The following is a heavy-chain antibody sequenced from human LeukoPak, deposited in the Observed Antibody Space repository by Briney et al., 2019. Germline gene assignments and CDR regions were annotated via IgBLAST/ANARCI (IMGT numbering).Heavy chain of an antibody. D-gene: IGHD2-2*01. CDR3: ARGPTAAEIYYYYYGMDV. CDR2: INAGNGNT. J-gene: IGHJ6*02. V-gene: IGHV1-3*01. Sequence: ASVKVSCKASGYTFTSYAMHWVRQAPGQRLEWMGWINAGNGNTKYSQKFQGRVTITRDTSASTAYMELSSLRSEDTAVYYCARGPTAAEIYYYYYGMDVWGQGTTVTVSS. CDR1: GYTFTSYA.